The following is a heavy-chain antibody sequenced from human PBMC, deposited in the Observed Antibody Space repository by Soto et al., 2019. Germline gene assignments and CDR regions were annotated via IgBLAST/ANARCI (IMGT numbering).Heavy chain of an antibody. CDR2: IIPILGIA. CDR1: GGTFSSYT. V-gene: IGHV1-69*04. J-gene: IGHJ6*03. CDR3: ARDQGLRLTYYYYYYMDV. D-gene: IGHD5-12*01. Sequence: SVKVSCKASGGTFSSYTISWVRQAPGQGLEWMGRIIPILGIANYAQKFQGRVTITADKSTSTAYMELSSLRSEDTAVYYCARDQGLRLTYYYYYYMDVWGKGTTVTVSS.